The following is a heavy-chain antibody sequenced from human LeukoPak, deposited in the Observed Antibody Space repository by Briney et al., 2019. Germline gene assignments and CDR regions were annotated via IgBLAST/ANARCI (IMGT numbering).Heavy chain of an antibody. CDR3: ARASAYCSSTSCYVNHYYYYMDV. CDR1: GFTFSSYS. CDR2: ISSSSYI. D-gene: IGHD2-2*01. J-gene: IGHJ6*03. V-gene: IGHV3-21*01. Sequence: GGSLRLSCAASGFTFSSYSMNWVRQAPGKGLEWVSSISSSSYIYYADSVKGRFTISRDNAKNSLYLQMNSLRAEDTAVYYCARASAYCSSTSCYVNHYYYYMDVWGKGTTVTVSS.